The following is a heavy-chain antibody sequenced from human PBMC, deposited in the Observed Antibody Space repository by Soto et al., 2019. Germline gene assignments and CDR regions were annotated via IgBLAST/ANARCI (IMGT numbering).Heavy chain of an antibody. CDR3: ARDRGSWMIAY. CDR1: GFSFSTYG. Sequence: QVQLVESGGGVVQPGRSLRLSCAASGFSFSTYGRYWVRQAPGKGLEWLAVIWYDGSKKYYADSVKGRFTVSRDNSKNSLYLQMNTLRAEDTAVYYCARDRGSWMIAYWGKGTLVTVAS. V-gene: IGHV3-33*01. CDR2: IWYDGSKK. J-gene: IGHJ4*02. D-gene: IGHD3-10*01.